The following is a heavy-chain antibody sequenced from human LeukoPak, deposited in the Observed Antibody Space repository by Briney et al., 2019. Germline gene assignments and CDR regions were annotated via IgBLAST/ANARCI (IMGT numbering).Heavy chain of an antibody. V-gene: IGHV3-49*04. D-gene: IGHD2-15*01. Sequence: PGGSLRLSCIASGFTFGDHAMSWVRQAPGKGLEWVGFIRSKAYRGTIEYAASVKGRFTISRDDSKSIAYLQWSSLKASDTAMYYCARRNDYCSGGSCYFDYWGQGTLVTVSS. CDR2: IRSKAYRGTI. CDR3: ARRNDYCSGGSCYFDY. CDR1: GFTFGDHA. J-gene: IGHJ4*02.